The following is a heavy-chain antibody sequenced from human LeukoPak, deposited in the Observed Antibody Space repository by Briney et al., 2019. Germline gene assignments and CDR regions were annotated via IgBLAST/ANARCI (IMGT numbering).Heavy chain of an antibody. CDR3: AREGGYYDSSGVFDP. V-gene: IGHV4-4*02. J-gene: IGHJ5*02. CDR1: GGSISSSNW. D-gene: IGHD3-22*01. CDR2: IYYSGST. Sequence: SGTLSLTCAVSGGSISSSNWWSWIRQPPGKGLEWIGSIYYSGSTYYNPSLKSRVTISVDTSKNQFSLKLSSVTAADTAVYYCAREGGYYDSSGVFDPWGQGTLVTVSS.